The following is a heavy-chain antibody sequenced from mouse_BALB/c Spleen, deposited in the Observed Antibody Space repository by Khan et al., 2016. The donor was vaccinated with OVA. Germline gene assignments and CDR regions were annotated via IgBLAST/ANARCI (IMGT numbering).Heavy chain of an antibody. J-gene: IGHJ2*01. Sequence: QVQLKESGPGLVAPSQSLSITCTVSGFSLTSYGIHWVRQPPGQGLEWLGIIWAGGSTNYNSALLSSLSISKDNSRSHVFLKMNSLQTDDTAMYFCARNRESDYVDYWGQGTTLTVAS. CDR3: ARNRESDYVDY. CDR2: IWAGGST. CDR1: GFSLTSYG. V-gene: IGHV2-9*02.